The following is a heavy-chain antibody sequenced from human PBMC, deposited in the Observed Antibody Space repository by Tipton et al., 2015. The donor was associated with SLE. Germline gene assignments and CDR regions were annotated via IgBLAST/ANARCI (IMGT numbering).Heavy chain of an antibody. D-gene: IGHD3-3*01. CDR3: ARGSRWFDDFWSGYPLGNWFDP. CDR1: GVSISSGSYY. J-gene: IGHJ5*02. Sequence: TLSLTCTVSGVSISSGSYYWNWIRQPAGKGLEWIGRVYTTGSPYYNPSLSSRVAMSMDTSKSHFSLKLTSVTAADTAIYYCARGSRWFDDFWSGYPLGNWFDPWGQGTLVTVSS. CDR2: VYTTGSP. V-gene: IGHV4-61*02.